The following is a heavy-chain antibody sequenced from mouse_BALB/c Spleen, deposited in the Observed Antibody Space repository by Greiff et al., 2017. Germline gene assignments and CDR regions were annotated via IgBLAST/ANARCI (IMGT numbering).Heavy chain of an antibody. CDR1: GYSITSGYY. CDR2: ISYDGSN. CDR3: ARDSTTATGFAY. J-gene: IGHJ3*01. D-gene: IGHD1-2*01. V-gene: IGHV3-6*02. Sequence: EVKLLESGPGLVKPSQSLSLTCSVTGYSITSGYYWNWIRQFPGNKLEWMGYISYDGSNNYNPSLKNRISITRDTSKNQFFLKLNSVTTEDTATYYCARDSTTATGFAYWGQGTLVTVSA.